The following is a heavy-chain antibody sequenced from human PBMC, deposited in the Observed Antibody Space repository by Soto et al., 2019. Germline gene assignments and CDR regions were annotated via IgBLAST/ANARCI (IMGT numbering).Heavy chain of an antibody. D-gene: IGHD3-3*01. V-gene: IGHV4-39*01. Sequence: PSHTLSPTGAVSGASLSIKRHYWSCVRRPPGQGLEWIGSVYFSGSTKYNSSLKSRVTISVNTSKNHFSLNLRSVPAADTAVYRSARQKTENYDVDTWGQGTL. CDR3: ARQKTENYDVDT. CDR1: GASLSIKRHY. J-gene: IGHJ4*02. CDR2: VYFSGST.